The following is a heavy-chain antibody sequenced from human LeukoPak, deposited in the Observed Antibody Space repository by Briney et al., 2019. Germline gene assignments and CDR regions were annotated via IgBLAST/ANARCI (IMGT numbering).Heavy chain of an antibody. V-gene: IGHV4-38-2*02. J-gene: IGHJ6*03. CDR3: ARDQPYIDV. CDR1: GHSISSGYY. CDR2: IYHSGTT. Sequence: SETLSLTCTVSGHSISSGYYWGWIRQPPGKGLEWIGSIYHSGTTYYNPSLKSRVTISVDTSKNQFSMKLSSVTAADTAVYYCARDQPYIDVWGKGTTVTVSS.